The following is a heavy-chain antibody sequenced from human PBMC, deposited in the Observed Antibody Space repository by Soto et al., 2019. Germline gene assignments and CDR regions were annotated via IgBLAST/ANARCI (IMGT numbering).Heavy chain of an antibody. J-gene: IGHJ4*02. V-gene: IGHV3-13*01. D-gene: IGHD4-17*01. Sequence: SGFTFSRYDIHWVRQATGKGLEWVSAIGSAGDTHYAGSAKGRFTISRENAKTSAYLQMNSLRAEDTAVYYCARPIYGDYAFGSWGQGTLVTVSS. CDR1: GFTFSRYD. CDR3: ARPIYGDYAFGS. CDR2: IGSAGDT.